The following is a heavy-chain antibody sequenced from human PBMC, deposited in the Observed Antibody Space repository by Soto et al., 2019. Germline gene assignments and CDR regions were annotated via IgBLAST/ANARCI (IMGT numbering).Heavy chain of an antibody. CDR2: ISNNGDTA. D-gene: IGHD3-10*01. Sequence: EVQLLESGGGLVQPGGSLTLSCATSGFTFSSYAMVWVRQAAEKGLEWVASISNNGDTAYYADSVKGRFTISRGNSENTLYLQMNGLRADDTALYFCAKSRVFIGDSVTLLDSWGQGTQVTVSS. CDR1: GFTFSSYA. J-gene: IGHJ4*02. V-gene: IGHV3-23*01. CDR3: AKSRVFIGDSVTLLDS.